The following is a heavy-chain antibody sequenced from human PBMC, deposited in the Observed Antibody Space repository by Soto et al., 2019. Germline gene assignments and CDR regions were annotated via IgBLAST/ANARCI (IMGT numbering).Heavy chain of an antibody. CDR2: ISYDGRNK. CDR1: GFTFSSYG. V-gene: IGHV3-30*18. Sequence: QVQLVESGGGVVQPGRSLRLSCAASGFTFSSYGMHWVRQAPGKGLEWVAIISYDGRNKYYADSVKGRFTISRDNSKNTLYLQMNSLRAEDTAVFYCAKDTSYGSGGSVDFWGQGTLVTVSS. CDR3: AKDTSYGSGGSVDF. D-gene: IGHD3-10*01. J-gene: IGHJ4*02.